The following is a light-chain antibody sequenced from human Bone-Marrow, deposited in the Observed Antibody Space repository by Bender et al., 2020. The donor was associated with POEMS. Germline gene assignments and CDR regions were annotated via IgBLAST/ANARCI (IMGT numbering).Light chain of an antibody. V-gene: IGLV1-40*01. CDR1: SSNMGAGYG. Sequence: QSVLTQPPSVSGAPGQTVTISCTGTSSNMGAGYGVNWYHQLPGTAPKLLIYNNENRPSGVPDRISGSKSGTSASLAITGLQAEDEADYYCQSYDIRLSGWVFGGGTKLTAL. J-gene: IGLJ3*02. CDR3: QSYDIRLSGWV. CDR2: NNE.